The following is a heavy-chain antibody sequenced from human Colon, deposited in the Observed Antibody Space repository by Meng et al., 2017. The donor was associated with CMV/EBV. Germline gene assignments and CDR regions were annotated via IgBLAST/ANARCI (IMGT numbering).Heavy chain of an antibody. CDR3: AHRPYGSGSYFFDY. V-gene: IGHV2-5*02. CDR1: GFSLSTIGMG. CDR2: IYWDDDK. J-gene: IGHJ4*02. Sequence: QLPLKASGPTLDNPNKTLTLTCTFSGFSLSTIGMGVGWIRQPPGKALEWLGVIYWDDDKRYSPSLKSRLTITKDTSKNQVVLTMTNLDPLDTATYYCAHRPYGSGSYFFDYWGQGTLVTVSS. D-gene: IGHD3-10*01.